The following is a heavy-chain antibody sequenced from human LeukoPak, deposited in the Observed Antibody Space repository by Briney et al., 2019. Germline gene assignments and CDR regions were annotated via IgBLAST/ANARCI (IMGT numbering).Heavy chain of an antibody. CDR1: GGSFSGYY. J-gene: IGHJ4*02. V-gene: IGHV4-34*01. D-gene: IGHD5-12*01. CDR3: ARDNYSGYEYFDY. CDR2: INHSGST. Sequence: SETLSLTCAVYGGSFSGYYWSWIRQPPGKGLEWIGEINHSGSTNYNPSLKSRVTISVDTSKNQFSLKLSSVTAADTAVYYCARDNYSGYEYFDYWGQGTLVTVSS.